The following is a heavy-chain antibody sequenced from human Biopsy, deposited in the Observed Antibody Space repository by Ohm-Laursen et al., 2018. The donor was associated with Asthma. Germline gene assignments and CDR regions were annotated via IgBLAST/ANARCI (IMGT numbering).Heavy chain of an antibody. J-gene: IGHJ6*02. CDR2: INAGNGNT. D-gene: IGHD5-12*01. CDR3: ATGYSGSDRIVYYYSGMEV. V-gene: IGHV1-3*01. Sequence: ASVKVSCKASGYTFINYAIHWVRQAPGQRLEWMGWINAGNGNTKYSQKFQGRVTITADESTSTAYMELSSLRSEDTAVYYCATGYSGSDRIVYYYSGMEVWGQGTTVTVSS. CDR1: GYTFINYA.